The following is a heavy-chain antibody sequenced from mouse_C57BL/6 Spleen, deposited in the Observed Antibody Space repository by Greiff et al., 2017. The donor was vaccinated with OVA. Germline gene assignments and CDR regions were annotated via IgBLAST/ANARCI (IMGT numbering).Heavy chain of an antibody. CDR3: ARGKLYYYGSSYVLAY. CDR1: GYTFTSYW. Sequence: VQLQQPGAELVKPGASVKMSCKASGYTFTSYWITWVKQRPGQGLEWIGDIYPGSGSTNYNEKFKSKATLTVDTSSSTAYMQLSSLTSEDSAVYYGARGKLYYYGSSYVLAYWGQGTLVTVSA. V-gene: IGHV1-55*01. D-gene: IGHD1-1*01. J-gene: IGHJ3*01. CDR2: IYPGSGST.